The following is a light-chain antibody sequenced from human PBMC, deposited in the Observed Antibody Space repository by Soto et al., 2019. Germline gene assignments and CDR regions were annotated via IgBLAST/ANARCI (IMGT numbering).Light chain of an antibody. Sequence: QSALTQPRSVSGSPGQSVTISCTGTSSDVGAYNYVSWYQQHPGKAPKVMIYDVNKRPSGVPDRFSGSKSDNTASLTISGLQAEYEADYYCCAYAGSYSLVFGGGTKVTVL. V-gene: IGLV2-11*01. CDR2: DVN. CDR1: SSDVGAYNY. CDR3: CAYAGSYSLV. J-gene: IGLJ2*01.